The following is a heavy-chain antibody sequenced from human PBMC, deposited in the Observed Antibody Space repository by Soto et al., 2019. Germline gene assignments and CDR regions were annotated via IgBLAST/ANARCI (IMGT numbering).Heavy chain of an antibody. D-gene: IGHD1-26*01. CDR2: ISGSGTGT. V-gene: IGHV3-23*01. CDR1: GFPFSTYA. J-gene: IGHJ4*02. Sequence: GSLRLSCAAAGFPFSTYAMNWVRQTPGKGLEWLSLISGSGTGTYYADSVKGRFTVSRDNSKNTLFLQMDRLRAEDTAIYYCAKDQGNTIVGASRCFDHWGQGTLVTVSS. CDR3: AKDQGNTIVGASRCFDH.